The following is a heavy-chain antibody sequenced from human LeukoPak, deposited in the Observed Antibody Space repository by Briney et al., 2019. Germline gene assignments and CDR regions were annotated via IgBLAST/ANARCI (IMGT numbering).Heavy chain of an antibody. CDR2: IKQDGNDK. CDR1: GFTFSNYG. J-gene: IGHJ6*04. D-gene: IGHD3-10*02. V-gene: IGHV3-7*01. Sequence: GGSLRLSCAASGFTFSNYGMIWVRQAPGKGLEWVTNIKQDGNDKYYVDSVKGRFPISRDNAKNSLYLQMNSLRAEDTAVYYCAELGITMIGGVWGKGTTVTISS. CDR3: AELGITMIGGV.